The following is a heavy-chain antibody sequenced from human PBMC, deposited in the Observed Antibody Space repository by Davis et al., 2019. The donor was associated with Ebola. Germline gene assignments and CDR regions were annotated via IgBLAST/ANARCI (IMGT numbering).Heavy chain of an antibody. D-gene: IGHD6-6*01. J-gene: IGHJ5*02. CDR2: ISSSGSTI. Sequence: GESLKISCAASGFTFSSYSMNWVRQAPGKGLEWVSYISSSGSTIYYADSVKGRFTISRDNSRNTLSLQMNSLRAEDTAVYYCAKGGGTSSSDFRRTWGQGTLVTVSS. CDR1: GFTFSSYS. V-gene: IGHV3-48*01. CDR3: AKGGGTSSSDFRRT.